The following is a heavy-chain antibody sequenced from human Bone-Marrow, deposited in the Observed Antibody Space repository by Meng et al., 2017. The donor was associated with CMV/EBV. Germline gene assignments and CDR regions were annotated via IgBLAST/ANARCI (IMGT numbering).Heavy chain of an antibody. CDR1: GFTFSGYE. CDR2: ISGSGSTM. CDR3: ASGNAFNI. J-gene: IGHJ3*02. Sequence: GESLKISCAAAGFTFSGYEMNWVRQAPGKGLEWISYISGSGSTMYYADSVKGRFTVSRDNARKSLYLQLNSLTVEDTAVYYCASGNAFNIWGQGTVVTVSS. D-gene: IGHD2-15*01. V-gene: IGHV3-48*03.